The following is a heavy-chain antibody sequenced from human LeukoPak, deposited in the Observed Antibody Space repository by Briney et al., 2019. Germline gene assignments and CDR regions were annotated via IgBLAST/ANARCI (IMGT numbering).Heavy chain of an antibody. CDR1: GGSIGSHY. V-gene: IGHV4-59*11. D-gene: IGHD3-3*01. J-gene: IGHJ4*02. CDR2: IYYSGST. CDR3: ARDRHYDFWSGYYGTWYFDY. Sequence: PSETLSLTCTVSGGSIGSHYWSWIRQPPGKGLEWIGYIYYSGSTNYNPSLKSRVTISVDTSKNQFSLKLSSVTAADTAVYYCARDRHYDFWSGYYGTWYFDYWGQGTLVTVSS.